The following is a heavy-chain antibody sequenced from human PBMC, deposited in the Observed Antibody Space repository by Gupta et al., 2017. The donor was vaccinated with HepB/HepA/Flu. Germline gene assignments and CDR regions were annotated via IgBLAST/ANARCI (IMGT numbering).Heavy chain of an antibody. V-gene: IGHV3-21*01. CDR2: ISSRSTSI. CDR3: ARDGRSAADVFFSHWFDP. D-gene: IGHD6-13*01. Sequence: EVQLVESGGGLVKPGASLRLSCAASGFIFSSTSMTWVRQAPGKGLEWVSSISSRSTSIFYADSVKGRFTISRDNGKKSLFLQMNSLRAEDTAVYYCARDGRSAADVFFSHWFDPWGQGTLVTVSS. CDR1: GFIFSSTS. J-gene: IGHJ5*02.